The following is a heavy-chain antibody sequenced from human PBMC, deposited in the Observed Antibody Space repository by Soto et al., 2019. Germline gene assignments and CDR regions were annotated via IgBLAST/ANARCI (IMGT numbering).Heavy chain of an antibody. V-gene: IGHV4-39*01. CDR2: IYYSGST. CDR1: GGSISSSSYY. Sequence: SETLSLTCTVSGGSISSSSYYWGWIRQPPGKGLEWIGSIYYSGSTYYNPSLKSRVTISVDTSKNQFSLKLSSVTAADTAVYYCARHQGSGYDPFDAFDIWGQGTMVTVSS. D-gene: IGHD5-12*01. CDR3: ARHQGSGYDPFDAFDI. J-gene: IGHJ3*02.